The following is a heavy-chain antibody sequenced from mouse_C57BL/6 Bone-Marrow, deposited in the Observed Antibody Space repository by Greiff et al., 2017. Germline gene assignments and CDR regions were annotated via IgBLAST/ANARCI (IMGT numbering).Heavy chain of an antibody. CDR2: ISSGGSYT. J-gene: IGHJ4*01. CDR3: ARPHYYGSSYEAMDY. D-gene: IGHD1-1*01. Sequence: EVNVVESGGDLVKPGGSLKLSCAASGFTFSSYGMSWVRQTPDKRLEWVATISSGGSYTYYPDSVKGRFTISRDNAKNTLYLQMSSLKSEDTAMYYCARPHYYGSSYEAMDYWGQGTSVTVSS. V-gene: IGHV5-6*01. CDR1: GFTFSSYG.